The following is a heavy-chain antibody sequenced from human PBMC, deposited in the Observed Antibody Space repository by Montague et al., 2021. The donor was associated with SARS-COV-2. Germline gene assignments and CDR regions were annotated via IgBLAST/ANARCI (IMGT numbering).Heavy chain of an antibody. Sequence: SETLSLICTVAGDSIRSSSYYWGWIRQPPGRGLEWIGSIYYDGSTYYNPSFKSRVTISVDTSKTQFSLKLSSVTAADTAVYSRARRVHPAFGSGAIDYWGQGTLVTVSS. CDR1: GDSIRSSSYY. J-gene: IGHJ4*02. D-gene: IGHD6-19*01. CDR2: IYYDGST. V-gene: IGHV4-39*01. CDR3: ARRVHPAFGSGAIDY.